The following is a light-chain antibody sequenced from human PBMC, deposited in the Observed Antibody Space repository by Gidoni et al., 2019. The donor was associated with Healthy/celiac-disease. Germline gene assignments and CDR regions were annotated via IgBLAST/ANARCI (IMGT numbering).Light chain of an antibody. CDR3: QQCSKWPTIFT. CDR1: SVSSY. Sequence: EIVLTQSPATLSLSPGERATQSVSSYLAWYQQKPVQAPRLLIDDASNRATGIPAMFSGSGSGPDFTLIIRSLERVDFAVYSCQQCSKWPTIFTFGPGTKVDIK. V-gene: IGKV3-11*01. CDR2: DAS. J-gene: IGKJ3*01.